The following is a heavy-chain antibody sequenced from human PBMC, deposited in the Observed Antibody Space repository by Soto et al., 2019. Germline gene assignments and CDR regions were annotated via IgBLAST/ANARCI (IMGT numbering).Heavy chain of an antibody. CDR2: IRNKANSYAT. CDR1: GFSFSDHY. CDR3: SRGPLVASADAPRCWFEP. Sequence: EMQLVESGGDLVQPGGSLRLSCAASGFSFSDHYMDWVRQAPGKGLEWVGRIRNKANSYATEYAASVKGRFTISRDDSKNSLYLQMNSLKTEDTAVHYCSRGPLVASADAPRCWFEPWGKGTLVTVSS. V-gene: IGHV3-72*01. D-gene: IGHD2-2*01. J-gene: IGHJ5*02.